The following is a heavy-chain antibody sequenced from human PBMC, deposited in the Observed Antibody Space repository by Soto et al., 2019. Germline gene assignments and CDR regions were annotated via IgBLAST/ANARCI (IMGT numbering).Heavy chain of an antibody. D-gene: IGHD3-22*01. CDR3: ARDQRDYYDSSGSYGMDY. V-gene: IGHV3-74*01. J-gene: IGHJ4*02. Sequence: GGSLRLSCAASGFTFSSYCMSWVRQAPGKGLEWVSAINSSGSSTYYADSVKGRFTISKDNAKNTLYLQMNSVSAEDTAVYYCARDQRDYYDSSGSYGMDYWGQGTLVTVSS. CDR1: GFTFSSYC. CDR2: INSSGSST.